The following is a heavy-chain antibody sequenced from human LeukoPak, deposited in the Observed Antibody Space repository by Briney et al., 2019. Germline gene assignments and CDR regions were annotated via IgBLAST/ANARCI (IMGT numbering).Heavy chain of an antibody. CDR3: TTRITIFGVVITEGAFDY. CDR2: IKSKTEGGTT. J-gene: IGHJ4*02. CDR1: GFTFSNAW. Sequence: PGGSLRLSCAASGFTFSNAWMSWVRQAPGKGLEWVGRIKSKTEGGTTDYAAPVKGRVTISRDDSKNTLYLQMNSLKTEDTAVYYCTTRITIFGVVITEGAFDYWGQGTLVTVSS. D-gene: IGHD3-3*01. V-gene: IGHV3-15*01.